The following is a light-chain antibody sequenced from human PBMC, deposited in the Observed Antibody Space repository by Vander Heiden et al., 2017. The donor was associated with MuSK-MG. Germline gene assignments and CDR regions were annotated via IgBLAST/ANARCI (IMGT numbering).Light chain of an antibody. CDR1: QSISSY. V-gene: IGKV1-39*01. CDR3: QQSYSTPYT. J-gene: IGKJ2*01. CDR2: AAS. Sequence: IQMTQYPSSLSASVGDRVTITCRASQSISSYLNWYQQKPGKAPKLLIYAASSLQSGVPSRFSGSGSGTDFTLTISSLQPEDFATYYCQQSYSTPYTFGQGTKLEIK.